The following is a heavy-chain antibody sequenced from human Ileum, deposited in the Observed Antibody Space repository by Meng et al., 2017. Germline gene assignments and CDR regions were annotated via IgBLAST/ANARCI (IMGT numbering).Heavy chain of an antibody. CDR1: GGSISSSGW. D-gene: IGHD1-26*01. V-gene: IGHV4-4*02. J-gene: IGHJ4*02. CDR2: IYQSGST. Sequence: GRRTASGPVLVSPSRTMSLTFAGCGGSISSSGWWSWVRQPPGKGLEWIGQIYQSGSTNYNPSIKSRVTISIDRSENQLSLKLSSVHAADTAVYYCARHIVGPTPGMEYWGQGTLVTVSS. CDR3: ARHIVGPTPGMEY.